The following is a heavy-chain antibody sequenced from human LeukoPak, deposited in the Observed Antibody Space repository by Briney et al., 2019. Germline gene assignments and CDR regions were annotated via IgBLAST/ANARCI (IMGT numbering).Heavy chain of an antibody. Sequence: SETLSLTCAVYGGSFSGYYWSWIRQPPGKGLEWIGEINHSGSTNYNPSLKSRVTISVDTSKNQFSLKLSSATAADTAVYYCARGDEQGYCSGGSCFPFDYWGQGTLVTVSS. D-gene: IGHD2-15*01. V-gene: IGHV4-34*01. CDR1: GGSFSGYY. J-gene: IGHJ4*02. CDR3: ARGDEQGYCSGGSCFPFDY. CDR2: INHSGST.